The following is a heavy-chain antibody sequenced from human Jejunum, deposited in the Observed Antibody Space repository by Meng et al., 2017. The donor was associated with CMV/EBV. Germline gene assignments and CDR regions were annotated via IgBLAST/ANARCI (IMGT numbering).Heavy chain of an antibody. CDR3: AREGLVGDLRYFDL. D-gene: IGHD3-16*01. CDR1: AYTFAGYY. V-gene: IGHV1-2*06. Sequence: QVPLVQSGXEVKKXXXSVKVSCXASAYTFAGYYMHWVRQAPGQGLEWMGRINPNSGGANYAQKFQGRVTMTRDTSISTAYMELSRLRSDDTAVYYCAREGLVGDLRYFDLWSRGTLVTVSS. J-gene: IGHJ2*01. CDR2: INPNSGGA.